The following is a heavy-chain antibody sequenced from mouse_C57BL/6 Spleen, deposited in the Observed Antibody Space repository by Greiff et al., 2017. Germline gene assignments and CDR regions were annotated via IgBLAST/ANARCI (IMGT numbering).Heavy chain of an antibody. J-gene: IGHJ2*01. V-gene: IGHV1-80*01. CDR2: IYPGDGDT. CDR3: ARTGTGLYYFDY. Sequence: VQLQQSGAELVKPGASVKISCKASGYAFSSYWMNWVKQRPGKGLEWIGQIYPGDGDTNYNGKFKGKATLTADKSSSTAYMQLSSLTSEDSAVYFCARTGTGLYYFDYWGQGTTLTVSS. D-gene: IGHD4-1*01. CDR1: GYAFSSYW.